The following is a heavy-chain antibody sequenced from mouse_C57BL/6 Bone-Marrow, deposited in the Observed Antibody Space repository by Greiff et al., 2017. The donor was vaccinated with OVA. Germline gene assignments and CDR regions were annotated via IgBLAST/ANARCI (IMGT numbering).Heavy chain of an antibody. CDR2: INPYNGGT. J-gene: IGHJ4*01. CDR1: GYTFTDYY. Sequence: EVQGVESGPVLVKPGASVKMSCKASGYTFTDYYMNWVKQSHGKSLEWIGVINPYNGGTSYNQKFKGKATLTVDKSSSTAYMELNSLTSEDSAVYYCARDDYDAMDYWGQGTSVTVSS. CDR3: ARDDYDAMDY. V-gene: IGHV1-19*01.